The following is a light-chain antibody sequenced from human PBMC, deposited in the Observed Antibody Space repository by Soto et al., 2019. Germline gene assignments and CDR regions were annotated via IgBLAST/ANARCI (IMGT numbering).Light chain of an antibody. Sequence: DIQMTQSPSTLSASVGDRVTITCRASQSISSWLAWYQQKPGKAPKLLIYDASSLDSGVPSRFSGSGSGTEFTLTISSLPPDDFATYYCQQYNSYSPLTFGGGTMVEIK. CDR2: DAS. CDR1: QSISSW. J-gene: IGKJ4*01. V-gene: IGKV1-5*01. CDR3: QQYNSYSPLT.